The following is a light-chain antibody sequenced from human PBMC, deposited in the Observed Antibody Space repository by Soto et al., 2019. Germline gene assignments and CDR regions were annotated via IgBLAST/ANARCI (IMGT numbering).Light chain of an antibody. CDR3: QQANSFPFT. CDR1: QGISSG. CDR2: AAS. Sequence: DIQMTQSQSSVSASVGDRVTITCRASQGISSGLAWYQQKPGKAPKLLIYAASSMQSGVPSRFSGSASGTDFTLTISSLQPEAFATYYCQQANSFPFTFGPGTKVDIK. J-gene: IGKJ3*01. V-gene: IGKV1-12*02.